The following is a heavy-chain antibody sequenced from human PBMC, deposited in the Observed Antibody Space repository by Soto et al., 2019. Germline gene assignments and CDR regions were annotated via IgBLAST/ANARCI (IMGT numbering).Heavy chain of an antibody. CDR1: GFTFSSYA. Sequence: EVQLLESGGGLVQPGGSLRLSCAASGFTFSSYAMSWVRQAPGKGLEWVSAISGSGGSTYYADSVKGRFTISRDNSKNTLYLQMNSLRAEDTAVYYCAKDSTRSYYDSSGYSPYDWGQGTLVTVSS. CDR3: AKDSTRSYYDSSGYSPYD. CDR2: ISGSGGST. D-gene: IGHD3-22*01. J-gene: IGHJ4*02. V-gene: IGHV3-23*01.